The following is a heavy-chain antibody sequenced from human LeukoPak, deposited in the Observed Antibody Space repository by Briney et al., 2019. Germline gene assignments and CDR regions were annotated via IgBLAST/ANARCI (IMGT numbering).Heavy chain of an antibody. CDR2: IIPIFCTA. Sequence: VASVKVSCKASGGTFSSYAISWVRQAPGPGLEWMGRIIPIFCTANYAQKFHGRVTITTDEPTSTAYMELSSLRSEDTAVYCCASDSGSGYDWDYFDYWGQGTLVTVSS. V-gene: IGHV1-69*05. J-gene: IGHJ4*02. D-gene: IGHD5-12*01. CDR3: ASDSGSGYDWDYFDY. CDR1: GGTFSSYA.